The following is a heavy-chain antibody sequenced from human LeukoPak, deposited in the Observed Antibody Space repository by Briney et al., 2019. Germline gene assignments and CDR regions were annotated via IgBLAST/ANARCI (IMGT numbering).Heavy chain of an antibody. CDR3: AKSALLWFGKFDY. D-gene: IGHD3-10*01. V-gene: IGHV3-23*01. CDR1: GLSFSSYG. CDR2: ISSSGGST. J-gene: IGHJ4*02. Sequence: GGSLRLSCAASGLSFSSYGMSWVRHAAGKGLEWVSTISSSGGSTYYADSVKGRFTISRDNSKNTLYLQMNSLRAEDAAAYYCAKSALLWFGKFDYWGQGTLVTVSS.